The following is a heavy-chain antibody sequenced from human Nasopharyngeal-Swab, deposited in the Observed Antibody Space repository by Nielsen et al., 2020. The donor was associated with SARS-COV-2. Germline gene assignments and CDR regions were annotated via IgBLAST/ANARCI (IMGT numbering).Heavy chain of an antibody. CDR3: AKDHDRSIAAAGDY. D-gene: IGHD6-13*01. Sequence: GGSLRLSCAASGFTFSSYWMSWVRQAPGKGLEWVANIKQDGSEKYYVDSVKGRFTISRDNAKNSLYLQMNSLRAEDTAVYYCAKDHDRSIAAAGDYWGQGTLVTVSS. CDR2: IKQDGSEK. V-gene: IGHV3-7*01. CDR1: GFTFSSYW. J-gene: IGHJ4*02.